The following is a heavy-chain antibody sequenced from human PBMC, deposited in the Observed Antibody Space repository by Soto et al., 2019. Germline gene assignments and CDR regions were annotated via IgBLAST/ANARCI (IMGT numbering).Heavy chain of an antibody. D-gene: IGHD2-21*02. J-gene: IGHJ4*02. CDR2: ISAYNGNT. V-gene: IGHV1-18*04. CDR3: ARVAYCGGDCYSEVDY. Sequence: ASVKVSCKASGYTLTSYGISWVRQAPGQGLEWMGWISAYNGNTNYAQKLQGRVTMTTDTSTSTAYMDLRSLRSDDTAVYYCARVAYCGGDCYSEVDYWGQGTLVTVSS. CDR1: GYTLTSYG.